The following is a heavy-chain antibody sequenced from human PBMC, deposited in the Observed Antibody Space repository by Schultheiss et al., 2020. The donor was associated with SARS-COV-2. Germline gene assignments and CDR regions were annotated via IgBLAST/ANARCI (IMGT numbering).Heavy chain of an antibody. D-gene: IGHD2-2*01. Sequence: SQTLSLTCAVYGGSFSGYYWSWIRQPPGKGLEWIGEINHSGNTNYNPSLKSRVTISVDTSKNQFSLRLTSVTAADTAVFYCARGPEAPYQLLSRRPRLRRSLDYWGQGTLVTVSS. CDR2: INHSGNT. CDR1: GGSFSGYY. J-gene: IGHJ4*02. V-gene: IGHV4-34*01. CDR3: ARGPEAPYQLLSRRPRLRRSLDY.